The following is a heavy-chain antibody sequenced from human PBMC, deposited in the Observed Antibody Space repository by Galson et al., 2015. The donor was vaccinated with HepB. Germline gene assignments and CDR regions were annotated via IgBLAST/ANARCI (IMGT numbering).Heavy chain of an antibody. CDR2: IIPIFGTA. CDR1: GGTFSSYA. V-gene: IGHV1-69*13. D-gene: IGHD6-19*01. Sequence: SVKVSCKASGGTFSSYAISWVRQAPGQGLEWMGGIIPIFGTANYAQKFQGRVTITANESTSTAYVELSSLRSEDTAVYYCATRGWYSYYYGMDVWGQETTVTVSS. J-gene: IGHJ6*02. CDR3: ATRGWYSYYYGMDV.